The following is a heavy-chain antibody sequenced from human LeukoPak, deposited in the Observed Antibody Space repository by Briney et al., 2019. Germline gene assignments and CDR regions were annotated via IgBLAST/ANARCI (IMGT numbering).Heavy chain of an antibody. Sequence: SETLSLTCTVSGGSISSGAYYWSWIRQPPGKGLEWIGYIYYRGSTYYNPSLKSRVTISVDTSKNQFSLKLSSVTAADTAVYYCASRNSGSYSQLDYWGQGTLVTVSS. CDR2: IYYRGST. J-gene: IGHJ4*02. V-gene: IGHV4-30-4*08. D-gene: IGHD3-10*01. CDR1: GGSISSGAYY. CDR3: ASRNSGSYSQLDY.